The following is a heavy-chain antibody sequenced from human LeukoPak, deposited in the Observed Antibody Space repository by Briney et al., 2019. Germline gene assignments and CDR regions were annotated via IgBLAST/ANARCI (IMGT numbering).Heavy chain of an antibody. V-gene: IGHV4-31*03. CDR1: GGSISSGGYY. D-gene: IGHD5-18*01. J-gene: IGHJ6*02. CDR2: SDYSGNT. CDR3: ARLGDTAMDHPLPMDV. Sequence: PSQTLSLTCTVSGGSISSGGYYWSWIRQHPGKGLEWIGYSDYSGNTYYNPSLKSRVTISVDTSKNQFSLKLSSVTAADTAVYYCARLGDTAMDHPLPMDVWGQGTTVTVSS.